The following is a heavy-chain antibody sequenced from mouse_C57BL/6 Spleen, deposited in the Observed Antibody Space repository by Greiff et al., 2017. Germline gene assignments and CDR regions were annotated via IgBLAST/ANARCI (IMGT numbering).Heavy chain of an antibody. CDR1: GYTFTSYW. CDR2: IDPSDSYT. J-gene: IGHJ4*01. Sequence: QVQLQQPGAELVMPGASVKLSCKASGYTFTSYWMHWVKQRPGKGLEWIGEIDPSDSYTNYNQKFKGKSTLTVDKSSSTAYMQLSSLTSEDSAVYCCARATGGYAMDYWGQGTSVTVSS. V-gene: IGHV1-69*01. CDR3: ARATGGYAMDY.